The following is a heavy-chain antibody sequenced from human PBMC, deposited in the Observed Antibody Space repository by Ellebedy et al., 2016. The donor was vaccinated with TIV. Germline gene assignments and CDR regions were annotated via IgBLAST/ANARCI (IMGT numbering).Heavy chain of an antibody. D-gene: IGHD4-17*01. J-gene: IGHJ4*02. Sequence: GESLKISXAASKFDFSDYYMTWIRQAPGKGLEWISYVSGSGKTIYYADSVKGRFTISRDNAKKSLFLAMNSLRAEDTALYYCARADYGYQDNYWGQGTLVTVSS. CDR1: KFDFSDYY. CDR3: ARADYGYQDNY. V-gene: IGHV3-11*04. CDR2: VSGSGKTI.